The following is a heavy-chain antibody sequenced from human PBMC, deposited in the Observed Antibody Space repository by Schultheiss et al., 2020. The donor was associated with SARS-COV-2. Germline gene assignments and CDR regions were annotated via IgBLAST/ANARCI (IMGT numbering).Heavy chain of an antibody. CDR2: INPNSGGT. Sequence: ASVKVSCKASGYTFTGYYMHWVRQAPGQGLEWMGWINPNSGGTNYAQKFQGRVTMTRDTSISTAYMELSRLRSDDTAVYYCVRGPLGIAAAGTSHYWGQGTLVTVSS. CDR1: GYTFTGYY. CDR3: VRGPLGIAAAGTSHY. D-gene: IGHD6-13*01. V-gene: IGHV1-2*02. J-gene: IGHJ4*02.